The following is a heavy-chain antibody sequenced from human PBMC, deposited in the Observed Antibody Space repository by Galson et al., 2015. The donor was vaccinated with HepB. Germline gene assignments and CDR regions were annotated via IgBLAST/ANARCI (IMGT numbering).Heavy chain of an antibody. D-gene: IGHD6-19*01. CDR3: VTGRGWLVDY. CDR1: GGSISDYY. V-gene: IGHV4-59*01. CDR2: VSRSENT. Sequence: ETLSLTCTMSGGSISDYYCGWIRHSPGKELEWIGYVSRSENTKYNPSLKSRVTMALDTSKNQFSLRLTSVTAADTAVYYCVTGRGWLVDYWGQGMFVTVSS. J-gene: IGHJ4*02.